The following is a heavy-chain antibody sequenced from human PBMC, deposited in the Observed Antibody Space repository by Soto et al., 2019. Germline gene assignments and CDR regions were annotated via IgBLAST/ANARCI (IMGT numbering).Heavy chain of an antibody. D-gene: IGHD2-15*01. Sequence: ASVKVSCKASGGTFSSYTISWVRQAPGQGLEWMGRIIPILGIANYAQKFQGRVTITADKSTGTAYMELSSLRSEDTAVYYGAREGYCSGGSCYAVGYYYMDVWGKGTTVTVSS. J-gene: IGHJ6*03. CDR1: GGTFSSYT. CDR2: IIPILGIA. V-gene: IGHV1-69*02. CDR3: AREGYCSGGSCYAVGYYYMDV.